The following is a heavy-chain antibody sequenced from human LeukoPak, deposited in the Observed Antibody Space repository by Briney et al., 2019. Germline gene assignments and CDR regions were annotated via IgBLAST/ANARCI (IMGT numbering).Heavy chain of an antibody. Sequence: SETLSLTCAVYGGSFSGYYWSWIRQPPGKGLEWIGEINHSGSTNYNPSLKSRVTISVDTSKNQLSLKLSSVTAADTAVYYCASRSGLLWFGEFNYWGQGTLVTVSS. CDR2: INHSGST. CDR3: ASRSGLLWFGEFNY. CDR1: GGSFSGYY. J-gene: IGHJ4*02. D-gene: IGHD3-10*01. V-gene: IGHV4-34*01.